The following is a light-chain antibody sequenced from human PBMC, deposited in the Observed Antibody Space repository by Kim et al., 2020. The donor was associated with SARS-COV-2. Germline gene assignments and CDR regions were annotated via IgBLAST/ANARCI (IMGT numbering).Light chain of an antibody. CDR2: GAT. CDR1: QAIKND. CDR3: LQDFDYPWT. Sequence: AIQMTQSPSSLSASVGDRVTITCRASQAIKNDLGWYQQKPGKAPRLLIYGATTLYSGVPSRFSGSGSGTDFTLTITSLQPEDFATYYCLQDFDYPWTFVQGTKLEI. J-gene: IGKJ1*01. V-gene: IGKV1-6*01.